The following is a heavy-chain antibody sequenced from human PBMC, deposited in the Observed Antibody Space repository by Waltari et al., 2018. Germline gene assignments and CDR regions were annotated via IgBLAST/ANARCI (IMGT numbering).Heavy chain of an antibody. CDR1: GYTFTSYA. CDR2: INAGNGNT. Sequence: QAQLVQSGAEVKKPGASVKVSCKASGYTFTSYAMHWVRQAPGQRLEWMGWINAGNGNTKYSQEFQGRVTITRDTSASTAYMELSSLRSEDMAVYYCARAPSGSGSYYNVGWFDPWGQGTLVTVSS. J-gene: IGHJ5*02. CDR3: ARAPSGSGSYYNVGWFDP. V-gene: IGHV1-3*03. D-gene: IGHD3-10*01.